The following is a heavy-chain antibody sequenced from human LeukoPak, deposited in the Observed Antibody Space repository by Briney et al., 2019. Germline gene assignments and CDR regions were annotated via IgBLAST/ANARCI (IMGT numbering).Heavy chain of an antibody. CDR3: ARGGAAAGRGFFDY. CDR2: IIPILGIA. Sequence: SVKVSCKASGGTFSSYAISWVRQAPGQGLEWMGRIIPILGIANYAQKFQGRVTITADKSTSTAYMELSSLRSEDMAVYYCARGGAAAGRGFFDYWGQGTLVTVSS. J-gene: IGHJ4*02. V-gene: IGHV1-69*04. D-gene: IGHD6-13*01. CDR1: GGTFSSYA.